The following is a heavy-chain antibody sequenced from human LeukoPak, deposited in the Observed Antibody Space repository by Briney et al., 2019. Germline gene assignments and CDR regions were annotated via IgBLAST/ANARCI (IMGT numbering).Heavy chain of an antibody. D-gene: IGHD6-13*01. J-gene: IGHJ4*02. CDR1: GYTFTGYY. CDR2: ISAYNGNT. Sequence: ASVKVSCKASGYTFTGYYMHWVRQAPGQGLEWMGWISAYNGNTNYAQKLQGRVTMTTDTSTSTAYMELRSLRSDDTAVYYCARDRRIAAAGTDYWGQGTLVTVSS. CDR3: ARDRRIAAAGTDY. V-gene: IGHV1-18*04.